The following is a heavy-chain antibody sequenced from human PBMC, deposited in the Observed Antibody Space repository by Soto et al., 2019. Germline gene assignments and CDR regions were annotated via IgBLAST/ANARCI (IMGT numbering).Heavy chain of an antibody. CDR1: GGSISSSSYY. CDR2: IYYSGST. J-gene: IGHJ4*02. D-gene: IGHD3-10*01. V-gene: IGHV4-39*01. Sequence: PSETLSLTCTVSGGSISSSSYYWGWIRQPPGKGLEWIGSIYYSGSTYYNPSLKSRVTISVDTSKNQFSLKLSSVTAADTAVYYCARQFDYASGDYWGQGTLVTVSS. CDR3: ARQFDYASGDY.